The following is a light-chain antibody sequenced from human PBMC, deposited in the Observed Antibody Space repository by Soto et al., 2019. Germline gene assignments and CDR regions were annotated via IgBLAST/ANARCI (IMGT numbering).Light chain of an antibody. V-gene: IGLV2-14*01. Sequence: QSALTQPASVSGSPGQSITISCTGTSSDVGGYNYVSWYQQHPGEAPKLMIYEVSNRPSGVSNRFSGSKSDNTASLTISGLQAEDEADYYCSSYTSFSTYVFGTGTKVTVL. CDR2: EVS. CDR1: SSDVGGYNY. CDR3: SSYTSFSTYV. J-gene: IGLJ1*01.